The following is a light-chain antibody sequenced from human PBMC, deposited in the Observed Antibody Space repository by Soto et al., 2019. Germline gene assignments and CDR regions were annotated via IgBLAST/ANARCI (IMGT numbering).Light chain of an antibody. J-gene: IGLJ2*01. Sequence: QSVLTQPASVSGSPGQSLTISCTGTSNDVGGYNYVSWYQHHPGKAPTLVIYEVSNRPSGVSNRFSGSKSGNTASLTISGLQAEDEADYYCSSYTPTNTLVVFGGGTKVTVL. CDR3: SSYTPTNTLVV. V-gene: IGLV2-14*01. CDR2: EVS. CDR1: SNDVGGYNY.